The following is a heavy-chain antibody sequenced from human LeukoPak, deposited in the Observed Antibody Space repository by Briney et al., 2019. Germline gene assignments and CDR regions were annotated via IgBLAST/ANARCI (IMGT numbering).Heavy chain of an antibody. Sequence: GRSLRLSCAASGFTFSSYGMHWVRQAPGKGLEWVSAIYSGGSTYYADSVKGRFTISRDNSKNTLYLQMNSLRAEDTAVYYCARDTADGGDYWGQGTLVTVSS. J-gene: IGHJ4*02. CDR1: GFTFSSYG. CDR3: ARDTADGGDY. D-gene: IGHD2-21*02. CDR2: IYSGGST. V-gene: IGHV3-66*01.